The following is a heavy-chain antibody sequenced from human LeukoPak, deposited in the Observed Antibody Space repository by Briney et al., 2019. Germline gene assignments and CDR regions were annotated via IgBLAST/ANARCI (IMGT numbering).Heavy chain of an antibody. V-gene: IGHV3-21*01. CDR1: GFTFSSYS. J-gene: IGHJ5*02. CDR3: AKNPGNGYNIRFDP. CDR2: ISSSSSYI. D-gene: IGHD5-12*01. Sequence: GGSLRLSCAASGFTFSSYSMNWVRQAPGNGLEWVSSISSSSSYIYYADSVKGRFTISRDNAKNSLYLQMNSLRAEDTAVYYCAKNPGNGYNIRFDPWGQGTLVTVSS.